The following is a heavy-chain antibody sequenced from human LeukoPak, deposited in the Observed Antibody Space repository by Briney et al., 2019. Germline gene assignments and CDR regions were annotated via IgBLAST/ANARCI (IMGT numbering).Heavy chain of an antibody. J-gene: IGHJ4*02. CDR2: ISYDGSNK. CDR1: GFTFSSYG. Sequence: GGSLRLSCAASGFTFSSYGMHWVRQAPGKGLEWVAVISYDGSNKYYADSVKGRFTISRDNSKNTLYLQMNSLRAEDTAVYYCARAVGYSSSWYFGYYFDYWGQGTLVTVSS. CDR3: ARAVGYSSSWYFGYYFDY. D-gene: IGHD6-13*01. V-gene: IGHV3-30*03.